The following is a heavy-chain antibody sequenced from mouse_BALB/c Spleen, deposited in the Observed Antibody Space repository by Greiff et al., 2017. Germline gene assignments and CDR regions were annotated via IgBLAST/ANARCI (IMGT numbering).Heavy chain of an antibody. V-gene: IGHV5-4*02. Sequence: DVKLVESGGGLVKPGGSLKLSCAASGFTFSDYYMYWVRQTPEKRLEWVATISDGGSYTYYPDSVKGRFTISRDNAKNNLYLQMSSLKSEDTAMYYCARDYYGSSYGWFAYWGQGTLVTVSA. CDR1: GFTFSDYY. CDR2: ISDGGSYT. J-gene: IGHJ3*01. D-gene: IGHD1-1*01. CDR3: ARDYYGSSYGWFAY.